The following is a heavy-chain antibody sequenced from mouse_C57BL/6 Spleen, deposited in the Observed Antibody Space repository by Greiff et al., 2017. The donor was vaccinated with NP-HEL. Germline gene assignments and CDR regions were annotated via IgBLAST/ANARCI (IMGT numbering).Heavy chain of an antibody. CDR3: ARSNYGSSPWYFDV. Sequence: QVQLQQPGAELVRPGTSVKLSCKASGYTFTSYWMHWVKQRPGPGLEWIGVLDPSDSCTNSNQKFKGKATLTVDTSSSTAYRQLSSLTSEDSAVYYCARSNYGSSPWYFDVWGTGTTVTVSS. J-gene: IGHJ1*03. D-gene: IGHD1-1*01. V-gene: IGHV1-59*01. CDR2: LDPSDSCT. CDR1: GYTFTSYW.